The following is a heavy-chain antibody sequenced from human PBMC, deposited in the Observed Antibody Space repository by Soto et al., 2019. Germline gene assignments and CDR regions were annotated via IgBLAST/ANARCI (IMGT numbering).Heavy chain of an antibody. Sequence: QVQLVQSGAEVKKPGSSVKVSCKASGGTLSSYAISWVRQAPGQGLEWMGGIIPIFGTANYAQKFQGRVTITADKSTSTAYMELSSLRSEDTAVYYCARTIVVVPAAPHYYYYYGMDVWGQGTTVTVSS. J-gene: IGHJ6*02. V-gene: IGHV1-69*06. CDR3: ARTIVVVPAAPHYYYYYGMDV. CDR2: IIPIFGTA. CDR1: GGTLSSYA. D-gene: IGHD2-2*01.